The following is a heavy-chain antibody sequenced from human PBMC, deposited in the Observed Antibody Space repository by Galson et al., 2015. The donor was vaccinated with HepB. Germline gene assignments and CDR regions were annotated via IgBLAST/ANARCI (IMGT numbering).Heavy chain of an antibody. Sequence: SLRLSCAASGFTFSTYSMNWVRQTPGKGLEWVSYISSSSTIYYADSVKGRFTVSRDNAKNSLFLQMNSLRTEDTAVYFCVRAPESSGLSGDFDRGGQGTLVSVSS. CDR3: VRAPESSGLSGDFDR. D-gene: IGHD6-19*01. J-gene: IGHJ4*02. CDR2: ISSSSTI. CDR1: GFTFSTYS. V-gene: IGHV3-48*04.